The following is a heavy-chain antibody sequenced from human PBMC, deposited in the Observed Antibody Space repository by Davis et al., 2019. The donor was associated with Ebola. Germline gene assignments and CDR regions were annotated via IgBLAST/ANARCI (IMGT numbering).Heavy chain of an antibody. Sequence: ASVKVSCKASGYTFTSYYMHLVRQAPGQGLEWMGWINPNIGGTNYAQRFQGRVTMTRDTSSSTVYMELRRMRSDDTAVYYCARDAGYYYYGLDVWGQGTTVTVSS. CDR3: ARDAGYYYYGLDV. CDR2: INPNIGGT. CDR1: GYTFTSYY. V-gene: IGHV1-2*02. J-gene: IGHJ6*02.